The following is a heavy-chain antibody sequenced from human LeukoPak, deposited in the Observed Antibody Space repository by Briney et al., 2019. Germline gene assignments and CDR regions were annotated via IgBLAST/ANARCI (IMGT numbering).Heavy chain of an antibody. V-gene: IGHV1-2*02. Sequence: ASVKVSCKASGYTFTGYYMHWVRQAPGQGLEWMGWINPNSGGTNYAQKFQGRVTMTRDTSISTAYMELSRLRSDDTAVYYCARGWTSGVYYYYYIDVWGKGTTVTISS. D-gene: IGHD1-1*01. CDR2: INPNSGGT. CDR3: ARGWTSGVYYYYYIDV. CDR1: GYTFTGYY. J-gene: IGHJ6*03.